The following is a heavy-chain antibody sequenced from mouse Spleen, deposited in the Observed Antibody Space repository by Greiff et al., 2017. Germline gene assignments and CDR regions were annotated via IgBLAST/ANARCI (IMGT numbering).Heavy chain of an antibody. V-gene: IGHV5-12-2*01. D-gene: IGHD3-3*01. CDR2: ISNGGGST. CDR3: ARGEGLDY. J-gene: IGHJ2*01. Sequence: EVHLVESGGGLVQPGGSLKLSCAASGFTFSSYTMSWVRQTPEKRLEWVAYISNGGGSTYYPDTVKGRFTISRDNAKNTLYLQMSSLKSEDTAMYYCARGEGLDYWGQGTTLTVSS. CDR1: GFTFSSYT.